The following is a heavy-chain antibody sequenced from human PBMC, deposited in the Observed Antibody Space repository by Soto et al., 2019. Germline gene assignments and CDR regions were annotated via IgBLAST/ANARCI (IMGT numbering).Heavy chain of an antibody. CDR2: MNPNGGNT. Sequence: QVQLVQSGAEVKKPGASVKVSCKASGYTFTSYDINWVRQATGQRLKWMGWMNPNGGNTGYAQKLQGRVNITRKTSIRTAYMELSSLRSEDTAVYYCARGPYSPSLVNYYYYYYMDVWGKGSTVTVSS. J-gene: IGHJ6*03. CDR3: ARGPYSPSLVNYYYYYYMDV. CDR1: GYTFTSYD. D-gene: IGHD3-16*01. V-gene: IGHV1-8*01.